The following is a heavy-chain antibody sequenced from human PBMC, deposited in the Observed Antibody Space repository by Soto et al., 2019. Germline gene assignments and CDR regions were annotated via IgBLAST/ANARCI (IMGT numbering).Heavy chain of an antibody. D-gene: IGHD2-15*01. Sequence: QVQLVQSGAEVKKPGSSVKVSCKASGGTFSSYAISWVRQAPGQGLEWMGGIIPIFGTANYAQKFQGGVTVTADDSTRTAHMELSSLRSEDTAVYYCAAVVADPHAFDIWGQGTMVTVSS. J-gene: IGHJ3*02. V-gene: IGHV1-69*12. CDR3: AAVVADPHAFDI. CDR1: GGTFSSYA. CDR2: IIPIFGTA.